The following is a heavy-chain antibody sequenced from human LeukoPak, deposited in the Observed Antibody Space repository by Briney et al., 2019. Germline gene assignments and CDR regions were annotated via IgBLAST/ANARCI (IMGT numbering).Heavy chain of an antibody. CDR3: ASRYYYDSSGKFDY. D-gene: IGHD3-22*01. J-gene: IGHJ4*02. CDR2: ISSSGSTI. CDR1: GFTFSDYY. Sequence: GGSLRLPCAASGFTFSDYYMSWIRQAPGKGLEWVSYISSSGSTIYYADSVKGRFTISRDNAKNSLYLQMNSLRAEDTAVYYCASRYYYDSSGKFDYWGQGTLVTVSS. V-gene: IGHV3-11*01.